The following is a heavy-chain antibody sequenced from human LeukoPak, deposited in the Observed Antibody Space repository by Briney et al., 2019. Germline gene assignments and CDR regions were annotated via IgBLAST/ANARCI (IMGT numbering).Heavy chain of an antibody. V-gene: IGHV3-30*03. CDR3: ARDRLEVDTEYYFDY. J-gene: IGHJ4*02. CDR2: ISYDGSNK. D-gene: IGHD5-18*01. Sequence: PGGSLRLSCAASGFTFSSYSMNWVRQAPGKGLEWVAVISYDGSNKYYADSVKGRFTISRDNSKNTLYLQMNSLRAEDTAVYYCARDRLEVDTEYYFDYWGQGTLVTVSS. CDR1: GFTFSSYS.